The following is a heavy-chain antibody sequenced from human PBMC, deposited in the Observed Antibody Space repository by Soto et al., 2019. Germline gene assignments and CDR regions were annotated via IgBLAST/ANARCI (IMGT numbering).Heavy chain of an antibody. CDR1: GGSITTNGHY. J-gene: IGHJ4*02. V-gene: IGHV4-31*03. CDR3: AREQWGFDS. D-gene: IGHD6-19*01. CDR2: IYYTGNS. Sequence: QVQLQESGPELVKPSQTLSLTCSVSGGSITTNGHYWTWIRQHPGQGLEWIAYIYYTGNSYLNTSLKSRLSISVDMSKNQFSLELRSVTAADTAVYYCAREQWGFDSWGQGTLVTVSS.